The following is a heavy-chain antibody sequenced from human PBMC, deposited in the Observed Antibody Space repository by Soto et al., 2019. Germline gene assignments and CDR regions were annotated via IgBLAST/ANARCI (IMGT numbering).Heavy chain of an antibody. Sequence: QVQLVQSGGAVKKPGASVKVSCKASGYTFTDYGITWVRQAPGQGLEWMGWFSAYTGNTNYAQKVQGRVTMNTDTSKSTAYLEVRSLRSDDTAVYYCARGPESRSTAYFGYWGQGTLVTVS. CDR2: FSAYTGNT. V-gene: IGHV1-18*01. J-gene: IGHJ4*02. CDR1: GYTFTDYG. CDR3: ARGPESRSTAYFGY. D-gene: IGHD2-2*01.